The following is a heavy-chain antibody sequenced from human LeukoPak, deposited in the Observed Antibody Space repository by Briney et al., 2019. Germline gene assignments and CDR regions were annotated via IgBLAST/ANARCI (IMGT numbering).Heavy chain of an antibody. V-gene: IGHV1-69*04. CDR3: ARDSTGTSESDS. Sequence: SVKVSCKASGGTFSSYAISWVRQAPGQGLEWMGRTIPIFGIANYAQKFQGRVTITADKSTSTAYMELSSLRSEDTAVYYCARDSTGTSESDSWGQGTLVTVSS. CDR1: GGTFSSYA. CDR2: TIPIFGIA. J-gene: IGHJ4*02. D-gene: IGHD1-1*01.